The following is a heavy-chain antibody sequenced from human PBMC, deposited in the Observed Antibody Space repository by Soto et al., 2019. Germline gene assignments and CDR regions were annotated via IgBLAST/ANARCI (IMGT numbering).Heavy chain of an antibody. Sequence: AAGGTCSGYAISWVLQAPGQGLEWMGGIIPIFGTANYAQKLQGRVTITADESTSIAYMELSSLRSEDTAVYYCARENSNYSYYGMDVWGQGTTVTVSS. CDR1: GGTCSGYA. D-gene: IGHD4-4*01. V-gene: IGHV1-69*01. CDR3: ARENSNYSYYGMDV. J-gene: IGHJ6*02. CDR2: IIPIFGTA.